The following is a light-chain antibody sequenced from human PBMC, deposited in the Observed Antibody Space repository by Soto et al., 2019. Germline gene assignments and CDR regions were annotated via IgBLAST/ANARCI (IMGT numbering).Light chain of an antibody. Sequence: EIVLTQSPGTLSLSPGERATLSCRASQSVSSNYIAWYQQKPGQAPRLLIYDASSRATGIPDRFSGSGSGTDFSLTISRLEPEDFAVYYCQQYGGSPPITFGQGTRLEI. CDR2: DAS. CDR1: QSVSSNY. J-gene: IGKJ5*01. CDR3: QQYGGSPPIT. V-gene: IGKV3-20*01.